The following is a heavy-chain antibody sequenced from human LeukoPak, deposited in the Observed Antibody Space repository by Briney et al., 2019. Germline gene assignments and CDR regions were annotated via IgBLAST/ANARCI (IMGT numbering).Heavy chain of an antibody. V-gene: IGHV3-21*01. CDR1: GFTVSSNY. D-gene: IGHD1-1*01. CDR2: ISSSSSYI. J-gene: IGHJ4*02. CDR3: ASTTNDY. Sequence: PGGSLRLSCAASGFTVSSNYMSWVRQAPGKGLEWVSSISSSSSYIFYADSVKGRFTISRDNAKNSLYLQMNSLRAEDTAVYYCASTTNDYWGQGTLVTVSS.